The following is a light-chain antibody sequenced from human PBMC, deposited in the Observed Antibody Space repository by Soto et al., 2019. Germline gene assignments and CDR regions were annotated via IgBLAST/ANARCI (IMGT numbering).Light chain of an antibody. CDR1: SSDIGTYNL. J-gene: IGLJ3*02. V-gene: IGLV2-23*01. Sequence: QSALTQPASVSGSPGQSITISCTGTSSDIGTYNLVSWYQHHPGNAPKLMIYEATKRRSGVSSRFSGSKSGNTASLTISGLQTEDEADYYCGSYAGGSTLVFGGGTKLTVL. CDR3: GSYAGGSTLV. CDR2: EAT.